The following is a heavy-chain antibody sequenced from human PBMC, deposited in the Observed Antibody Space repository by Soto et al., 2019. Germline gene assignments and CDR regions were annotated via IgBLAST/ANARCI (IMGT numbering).Heavy chain of an antibody. Sequence: QVQLVQSGAEVRKPGASVTVSCRSSGDSFNDYYIHWVRQAPGQGFEWMGWINPNGGVTKYAQKFQDSVRMTRDTSISTAYMQMTRLRSDDTAVYYCARESGGATATLDYYYFYMDVWGTGTTVTVSS. J-gene: IGHJ6*03. CDR1: GDSFNDYY. D-gene: IGHD5-12*01. V-gene: IGHV1-2*04. CDR3: ARESGGATATLDYYYFYMDV. CDR2: INPNGGVT.